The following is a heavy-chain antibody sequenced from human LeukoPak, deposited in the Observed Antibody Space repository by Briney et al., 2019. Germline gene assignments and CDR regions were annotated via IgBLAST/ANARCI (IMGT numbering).Heavy chain of an antibody. V-gene: IGHV4-61*01. D-gene: IGHD6-19*01. CDR1: GGSDSGTNYY. CDR3: ARIAVAGTGRFDD. Sequence: SETLSLPCSVSGGSDSGTNYYWAWIRQPPDKVLQWIASIYYSGSTNYNPSLKSRATISVDTSKNQFSLMLSSVTAAETAVYYSARIAVAGTGRFDDWGQGTLVTVSS. CDR2: IYYSGST. J-gene: IGHJ4*02.